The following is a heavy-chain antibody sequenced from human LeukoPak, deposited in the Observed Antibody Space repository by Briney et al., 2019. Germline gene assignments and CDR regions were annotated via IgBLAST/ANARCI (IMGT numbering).Heavy chain of an antibody. CDR2: IYYSGST. D-gene: IGHD6-13*01. Sequence: SETLSLTCTVSGGSISSSSYYWGWIRQPPGKGLECIGSIYYSGSTYYNPSLKSRVTISVDTSKNQFSLKLSSVTAADTAVYYCARGSSSWYYFDYWGQGTLVTVSS. CDR1: GGSISSSSYY. CDR3: ARGSSSWYYFDY. J-gene: IGHJ4*02. V-gene: IGHV4-39*01.